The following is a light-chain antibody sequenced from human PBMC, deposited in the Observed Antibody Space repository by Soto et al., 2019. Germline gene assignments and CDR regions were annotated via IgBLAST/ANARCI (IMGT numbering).Light chain of an antibody. CDR3: QQYGSSHLYT. CDR2: GAS. Sequence: EIVLTQSPGTLSLSPGERATLSCRASQSISSRYLAWYQQKPGQAPRLLIFGASSRATGIPDRFSGSGSGTDFSLTISRLEPEDFAVYYCQQYGSSHLYTFGQGTKVEIK. V-gene: IGKV3-20*01. J-gene: IGKJ2*01. CDR1: QSISSRY.